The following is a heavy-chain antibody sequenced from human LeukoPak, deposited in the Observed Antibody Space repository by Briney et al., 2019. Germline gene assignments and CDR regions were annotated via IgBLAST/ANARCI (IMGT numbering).Heavy chain of an antibody. J-gene: IGHJ3*02. CDR1: GGSISSYY. D-gene: IGHD3-22*01. Sequence: SETLSLTCTVSGGSISSYYWSWIRQPAGKGLEWIGRIYTSGSTNYNPSLKSRVTMSVDTSKNQFSLKLSSVTAADTAVYYCARGDHYDSSGYYSFAFDIWGQGTVVTVSS. V-gene: IGHV4-4*07. CDR2: IYTSGST. CDR3: ARGDHYDSSGYYSFAFDI.